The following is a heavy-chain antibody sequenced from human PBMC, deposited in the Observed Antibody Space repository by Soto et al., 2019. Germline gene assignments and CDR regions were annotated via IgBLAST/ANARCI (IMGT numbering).Heavy chain of an antibody. CDR1: GYTLTELS. J-gene: IGHJ4*02. Sequence: ASVKVSCKVSGYTLTELSMHWVRQAPGKGLEWMGGFDPEDGETIYAQKFQGRVTMTEDTSTDTAYMELSSLRSEDTAVYYCATDFLGVGATTRPAYWGQVTLVNVS. CDR2: FDPEDGET. D-gene: IGHD1-26*01. CDR3: ATDFLGVGATTRPAY. V-gene: IGHV1-24*01.